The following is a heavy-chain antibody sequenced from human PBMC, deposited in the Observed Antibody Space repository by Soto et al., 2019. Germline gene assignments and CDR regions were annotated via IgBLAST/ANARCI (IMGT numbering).Heavy chain of an antibody. Sequence: EVQLLESGGGLVQPGGSLRLSCAASGFTFSSYAMCWVRQAPGKGLEWVSAISGSGGSTYYADSVKGRFTISRDNSKNTLYLHMNSLRAEDTAVYYCAKYPPQRIAVAGKVWGYWGQGTLVTVSS. D-gene: IGHD6-19*01. CDR3: AKYPPQRIAVAGKVWGY. V-gene: IGHV3-23*01. CDR1: GFTFSSYA. J-gene: IGHJ4*02. CDR2: ISGSGGST.